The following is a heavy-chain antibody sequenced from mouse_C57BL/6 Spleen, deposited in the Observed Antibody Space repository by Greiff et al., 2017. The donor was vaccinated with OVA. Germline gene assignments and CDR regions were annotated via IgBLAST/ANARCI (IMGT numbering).Heavy chain of an antibody. CDR3: ARPDYSNYFDY. J-gene: IGHJ2*01. V-gene: IGHV1-61*01. CDR2: IYPSDSET. D-gene: IGHD2-5*01. CDR1: GYTFTSYW. Sequence: QVQLQQPGAELVRPGSSVKLSYKASGYTFTSYWMDWVKQRPGQGLEWIGNIYPSDSETHYNQKFKDKATLTVDKSSSTAYMQLSSLTSEDSAVYYCARPDYSNYFDYWGQGTTLTVSS.